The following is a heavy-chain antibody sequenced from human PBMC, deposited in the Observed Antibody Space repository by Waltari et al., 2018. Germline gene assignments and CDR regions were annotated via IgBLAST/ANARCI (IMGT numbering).Heavy chain of an antibody. CDR3: ASSHNGEPYSLPYYFDY. CDR2: IYYSGST. CDR1: GGSISSYY. V-gene: IGHV4-59*01. J-gene: IGHJ4*02. Sequence: QVQLQESGPGLVKPSETLSLTCTVSGGSISSYYWSWIRQPPGKGLEWIGYIYYSGSTNYNPALKSRVTISVDTSKNQFSLKLSSVTAADTAVYYCASSHNGEPYSLPYYFDYWGQGTLVTVSS. D-gene: IGHD3-10*01.